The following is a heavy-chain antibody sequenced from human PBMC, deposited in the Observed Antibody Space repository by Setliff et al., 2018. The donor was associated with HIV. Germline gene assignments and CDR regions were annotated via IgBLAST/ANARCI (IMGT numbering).Heavy chain of an antibody. CDR1: GFTFNNAW. J-gene: IGHJ6*02. CDR2: IKKSSDGGKT. Sequence: ETLSLSCVASGFTFNNAWLNWVRQVPGKGLEWLGRIKKSSDGGKTDYASPVKGRFTISRDDSKNTLYLQMNSLKTDDTGVYFCATDNGPSYSMDIWGHGTTVTVSS. V-gene: IGHV3-15*07. D-gene: IGHD2-21*01. CDR3: ATDNGPSYSMDI.